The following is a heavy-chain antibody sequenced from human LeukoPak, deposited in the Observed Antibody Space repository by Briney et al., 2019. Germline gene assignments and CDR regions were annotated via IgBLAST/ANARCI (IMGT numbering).Heavy chain of an antibody. CDR2: IRYDGSNK. Sequence: GGSLRLSCAASGFTFSKYAMSWVRQAPGKGLEWVAFIRYDGSNKYFADSVKGRFTISRDNSKNTLYLQMNSLRAEDTAVYYCAKDFFFHYYDNSGSLYYYYYMDVWGKGTTVTISS. V-gene: IGHV3-30*02. CDR1: GFTFSKYA. J-gene: IGHJ6*03. CDR3: AKDFFFHYYDNSGSLYYYYYMDV. D-gene: IGHD3-22*01.